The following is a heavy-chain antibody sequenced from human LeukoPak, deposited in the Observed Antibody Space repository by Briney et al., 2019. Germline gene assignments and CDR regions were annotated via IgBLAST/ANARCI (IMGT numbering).Heavy chain of an antibody. J-gene: IGHJ6*03. V-gene: IGHV4-38-2*02. D-gene: IGHD3-9*01. CDR1: GYSISSGYY. CDR3: ARVYRYFDWLLKDYYYYMDV. CDR2: ISHSGST. Sequence: SETLSLTCTVSGYSISSGYYWGWIRQPPGKGLEWIASISHSGSTYYNPSLKSRVTISVDTSKNQFSPKLSSVTAADTAVYYCARVYRYFDWLLKDYYYYMDVWGKGTTVTVSS.